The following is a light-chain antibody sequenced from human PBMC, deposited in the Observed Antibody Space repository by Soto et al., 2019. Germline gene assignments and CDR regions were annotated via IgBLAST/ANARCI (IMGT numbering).Light chain of an antibody. V-gene: IGKV3-20*01. CDR1: QSVPSNF. CDR2: DVS. Sequence: EIVLTQSPGTLSLSPGERATLYCRASQSVPSNFLAWYQQRPGQAPTLLIYDVSRRAAGIPDRFSGSGSGTEFTLTISRLEPEDFAVYYCQQYDSSRTFGPGTKVEIK. CDR3: QQYDSSRT. J-gene: IGKJ1*01.